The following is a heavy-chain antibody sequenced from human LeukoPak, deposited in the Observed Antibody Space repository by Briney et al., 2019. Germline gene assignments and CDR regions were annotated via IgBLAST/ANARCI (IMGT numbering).Heavy chain of an antibody. V-gene: IGHV3-30*18. CDR1: GFAFSSYG. D-gene: IGHD6-13*01. CDR3: AKEPGVAAAGKAYFDY. J-gene: IGHJ4*02. Sequence: GGSLRLSCAASGFAFSSYGMHWVRQAPGKGLEWVAVVSYDGSNKYYADSVKGRFTISRDNSKNTLYLQMNSLRAEDTAVYYCAKEPGVAAAGKAYFDYWGQGTLVTVSS. CDR2: VSYDGSNK.